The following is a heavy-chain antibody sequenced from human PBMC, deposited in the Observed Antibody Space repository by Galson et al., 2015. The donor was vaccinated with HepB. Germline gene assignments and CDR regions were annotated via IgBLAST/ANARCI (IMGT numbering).Heavy chain of an antibody. CDR2: IFRSSGST. V-gene: IGHV3-48*01. Sequence: SLRLSCAASGFTFDSYSMNWVRQAPGKGLEWVSYIFRSSGSTNCADSVKGRFTISRDNAKNSLFLQMNSLRAEDTAVYYCARIYSLHMDVWGKGTTVTVSS. CDR3: ARIYSLHMDV. D-gene: IGHD2-15*01. CDR1: GFTFDSYS. J-gene: IGHJ6*03.